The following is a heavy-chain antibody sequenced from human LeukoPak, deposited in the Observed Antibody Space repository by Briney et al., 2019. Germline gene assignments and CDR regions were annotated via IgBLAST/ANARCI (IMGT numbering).Heavy chain of an antibody. CDR1: GFTFSIHN. J-gene: IGHJ4*02. CDR2: INSGGDAT. V-gene: IGHV3-48*04. D-gene: IGHD4-17*01. CDR3: ARGAGRYGDYRDY. Sequence: GGSLRLSCAASGFTFSIHNMDWVRQAPGKGLEWISYINSGGDATHYADSVKSRFTISRDDAKNSLYMQMNSLTAEDTAVYYCARGAGRYGDYRDYWGQGTLVTVSS.